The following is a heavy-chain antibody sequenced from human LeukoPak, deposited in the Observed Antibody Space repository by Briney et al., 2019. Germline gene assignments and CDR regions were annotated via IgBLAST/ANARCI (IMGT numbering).Heavy chain of an antibody. CDR3: ARDRPAAYYDFWSGPFPAVNWFDP. Sequence: PGGSLRLSCAASGFTFDDYGMSWVRQAPGKGLEWVSGINWNGSSTGYADSVKGRFTISRDNAKNSLYLQMNSLRAEDTALYYCARDRPAAYYDFWSGPFPAVNWFDPWGQGTLVTVSS. CDR1: GFTFDDYG. CDR2: INWNGSST. D-gene: IGHD3-3*01. J-gene: IGHJ5*02. V-gene: IGHV3-20*04.